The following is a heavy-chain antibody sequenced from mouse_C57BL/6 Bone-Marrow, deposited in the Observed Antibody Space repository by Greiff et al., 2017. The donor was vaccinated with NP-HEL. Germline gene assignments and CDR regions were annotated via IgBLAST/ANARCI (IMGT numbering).Heavy chain of an antibody. CDR2: INYDGSST. J-gene: IGHJ1*03. CDR1: GFTFSDYY. CDR3: ARDFYYGSSYWYFDV. Sequence: DVKLVESEGGLVQPGSSMKLSCTASGFTFSDYYMAWVRQVPEKGLEWVANINYDGSSTYYLDSLKSRFIISRDNAKNILYLQMSSLKSEDTATYHCARDFYYGSSYWYFDVWGTGTTVTVSS. V-gene: IGHV5-16*01. D-gene: IGHD1-1*01.